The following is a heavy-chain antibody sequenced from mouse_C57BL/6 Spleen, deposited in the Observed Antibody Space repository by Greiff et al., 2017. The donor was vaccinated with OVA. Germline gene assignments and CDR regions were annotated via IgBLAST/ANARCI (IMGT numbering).Heavy chain of an antibody. CDR2: INPNNGGT. Sequence: EVQLQQSGPELVKPGASVKIPCKASGYTFTDYNMDWVKQSHGKSLEWIGDINPNNGGTIYNQKFKGKATLTVDKSSSTAYMELRSLTSEDTAVYYCARKAVFYYDYDAWFAYWGQGTLVTVSA. J-gene: IGHJ3*01. D-gene: IGHD2-4*01. CDR3: ARKAVFYYDYDAWFAY. V-gene: IGHV1-18*01. CDR1: GYTFTDYN.